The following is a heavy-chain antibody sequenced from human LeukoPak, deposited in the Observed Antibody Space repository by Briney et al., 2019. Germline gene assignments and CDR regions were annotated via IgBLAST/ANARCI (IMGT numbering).Heavy chain of an antibody. CDR1: GGSISSYY. Sequence: SETLSLTWTVSGGSISSYYWSWIRQPSGKGLEWSGRIYTSGSTNYNPSLKSRVTMSVDTSKNQFSLKLSSVTAADTAVYYCARRWITMVRGVINWFDPWGQGTLVTVSS. CDR2: IYTSGST. V-gene: IGHV4-4*07. J-gene: IGHJ5*02. CDR3: ARRWITMVRGVINWFDP. D-gene: IGHD3-10*01.